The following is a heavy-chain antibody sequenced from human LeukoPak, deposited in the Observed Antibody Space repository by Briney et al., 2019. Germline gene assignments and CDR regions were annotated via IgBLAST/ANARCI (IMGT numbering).Heavy chain of an antibody. D-gene: IGHD6-19*01. Sequence: GASVKVSCKASRYTFTGYYMHWVRQAPGQGLEWMGRINPNSGGTNYAQKFQGRITMTRDTSISTAYMELSRLRSDDTAVCYCARTSINPQWLASTNWFDPWGQGTLVTVSS. V-gene: IGHV1-2*06. CDR2: INPNSGGT. CDR1: RYTFTGYY. J-gene: IGHJ5*02. CDR3: ARTSINPQWLASTNWFDP.